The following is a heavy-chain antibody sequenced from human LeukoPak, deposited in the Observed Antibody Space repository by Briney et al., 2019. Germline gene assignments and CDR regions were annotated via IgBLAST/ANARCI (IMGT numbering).Heavy chain of an antibody. CDR3: ATRKPEEYDAFDI. Sequence: PGGSLRLSCEASGVTVSGFPFSHYDMHWVRQAPGKGLEWVSAISGSGGSTYYADSVKGRFTISRDNSKNTLYLQMNSLRAEDTAVYYCATRKPEEYDAFDIWGQGTMVTVSS. CDR1: GVTVSGFPFSHYD. CDR2: ISGSGGST. V-gene: IGHV3-23*01. J-gene: IGHJ3*02.